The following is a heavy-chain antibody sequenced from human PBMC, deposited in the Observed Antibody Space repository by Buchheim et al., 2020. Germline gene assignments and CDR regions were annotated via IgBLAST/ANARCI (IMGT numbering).Heavy chain of an antibody. Sequence: QVQLVESGGGVVQPGRSLRLSCVVSGFTFRTYGMYWVRQAPGKGLEWLAVISYDGNNKYYDDSVKGRFTILRNNFKNTLYLQIHSLRADDTAVYYCAKDWANSGMDVWGQGTT. D-gene: IGHD3-16*01. CDR2: ISYDGNNK. J-gene: IGHJ6*02. CDR3: AKDWANSGMDV. V-gene: IGHV3-30*18. CDR1: GFTFRTYG.